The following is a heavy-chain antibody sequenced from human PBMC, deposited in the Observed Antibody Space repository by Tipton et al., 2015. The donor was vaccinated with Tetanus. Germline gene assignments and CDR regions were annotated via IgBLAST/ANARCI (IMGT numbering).Heavy chain of an antibody. CDR2: VSGSGGGT. Sequence: SLRLSCAASGFTFSNYAMSWVRQAPGKGLEWVSGVSGSGGGTNYADSGKGRFTISRDNSKNTVYLQMNSLRAEDTAVYFCAKDRGYCTAGSCYGMDVWGQGTTVTVSS. J-gene: IGHJ6*02. CDR1: GFTFSNYA. CDR3: AKDRGYCTAGSCYGMDV. V-gene: IGHV3-23*01. D-gene: IGHD2-8*02.